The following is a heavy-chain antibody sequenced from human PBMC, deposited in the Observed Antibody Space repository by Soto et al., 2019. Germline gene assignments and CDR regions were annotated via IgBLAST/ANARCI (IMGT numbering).Heavy chain of an antibody. CDR2: ISSSGSTI. CDR1: GFTFSSYE. Sequence: EVQLVESGGGLVQPGGSLRLSCAASGFTFSSYEMNWVRQAPGKGLEWVSYISSSGSTIYYADSVKGRFTISRDNAKNSLYLQMNSLRAEDTAVYYCARGGNRYYYYYGMDVWGQGTTVTVSS. CDR3: ARGGNRYYYYYGMDV. V-gene: IGHV3-48*03. D-gene: IGHD3-10*01. J-gene: IGHJ6*02.